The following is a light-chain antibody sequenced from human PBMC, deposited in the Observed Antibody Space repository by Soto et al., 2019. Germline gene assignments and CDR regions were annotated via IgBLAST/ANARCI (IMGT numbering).Light chain of an antibody. CDR1: PSVTNF. V-gene: IGKV3-11*01. CDR3: QQRSNWPIT. Sequence: EIVLTQPPATLSLSPGERATLSCRASPSVTNFLAWYQQKPGQAPRLLIYGASNRATGIPDRFSGSGSGTEFTLTISSLQSEDFAVYYCQQRSNWPITFGQGTRLEIK. CDR2: GAS. J-gene: IGKJ5*01.